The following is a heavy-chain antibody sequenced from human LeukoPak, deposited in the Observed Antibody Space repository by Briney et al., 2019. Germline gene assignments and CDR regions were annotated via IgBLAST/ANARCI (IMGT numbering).Heavy chain of an antibody. CDR3: ARDRRGRAWTNWFDP. CDR2: IYHTGIT. D-gene: IGHD1-1*01. CDR1: VDPICSGGYY. Sequence: TLSLTCTVSVDPICSGGYYSSWIRPHPGEGLEWIGYIYHTGITYYIPSLKSRLGISIDTSNNQFFLTLSSVTAADTAVYYCARDRRGRAWTNWFDPWGQGTLVTVSS. V-gene: IGHV4-31*03. J-gene: IGHJ5*02.